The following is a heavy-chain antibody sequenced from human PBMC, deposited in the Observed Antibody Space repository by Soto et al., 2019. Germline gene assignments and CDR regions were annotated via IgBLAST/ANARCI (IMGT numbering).Heavy chain of an antibody. Sequence: PGGSLRLSCAASGFTFDSYAMSWVRQAPGKGLEWVSAISGSGSDTYYADSVKGRFTISRDNSISTLYLQMNSLRTEDTAVYYCAHPRGYGVPDANDFWGQGAMVTVSS. J-gene: IGHJ3*01. V-gene: IGHV3-23*01. CDR2: ISGSGSDT. CDR3: AHPRGYGVPDANDF. CDR1: GFTFDSYA. D-gene: IGHD4-17*01.